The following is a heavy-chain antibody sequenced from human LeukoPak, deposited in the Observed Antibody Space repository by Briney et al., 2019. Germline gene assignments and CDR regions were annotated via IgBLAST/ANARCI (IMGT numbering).Heavy chain of an antibody. CDR1: GYTFTSYG. D-gene: IGHD3/OR15-3a*01. Sequence: GASVKVSCKASGYTFTSYGISWVRQAPGQGLEWMGWISAYNGNTNYAQKLQGRVTMTTDTSTSTAYMELRSLRSDDTAVYYCARGGAYLDYYYYYYYMDVWGKGTTVTVSS. CDR2: ISAYNGNT. CDR3: ARGGAYLDYYYYYYYMDV. J-gene: IGHJ6*03. V-gene: IGHV1-18*01.